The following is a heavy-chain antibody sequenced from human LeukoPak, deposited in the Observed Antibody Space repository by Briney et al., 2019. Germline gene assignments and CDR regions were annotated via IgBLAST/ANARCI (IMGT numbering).Heavy chain of an antibody. CDR1: GGSISSSSYY. CDR3: ARRLDIVVVVAATPNDAFDI. V-gene: IGHV4-39*01. J-gene: IGHJ3*02. Sequence: PSETLSLTCTVSGGSISSSSYYWGWIRQPPGKGLEWIGSIYYSGSTYYNPSLKSRVTISVDTSKNRFSLKLSSVTAADTAVYYCARRLDIVVVVAATPNDAFDIWGQGTMVTVSS. CDR2: IYYSGST. D-gene: IGHD2-15*01.